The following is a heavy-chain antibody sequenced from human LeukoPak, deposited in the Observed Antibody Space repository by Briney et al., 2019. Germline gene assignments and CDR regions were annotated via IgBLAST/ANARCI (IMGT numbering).Heavy chain of an antibody. Sequence: PGGSLRLSCAVSGFTFSTFWMSWVRQAPGKGLEWVAHINQDGSEKYYVDSVRGRFAISRDKAKNSLYLQMNSLRAEDTALYYCARDLNGIAAAVWVYYFDYWGQGTLVTVSS. J-gene: IGHJ4*02. D-gene: IGHD6-13*01. CDR3: ARDLNGIAAAVWVYYFDY. CDR1: GFTFSTFW. V-gene: IGHV3-7*03. CDR2: INQDGSEK.